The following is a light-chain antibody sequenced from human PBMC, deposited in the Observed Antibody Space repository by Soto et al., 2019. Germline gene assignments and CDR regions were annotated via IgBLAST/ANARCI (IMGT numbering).Light chain of an antibody. CDR3: QQYNSYWT. Sequence: EIVMTQSPATLSVSPGERATLSCRASQSVSRNLAWYQQRPGQAPRLLIYGASTRATGIPARFSGSGSGTEFTLTINSLQPDDFATYYCQQYNSYWTFGQGSKVDIK. CDR2: GAS. J-gene: IGKJ1*01. V-gene: IGKV3-15*01. CDR1: QSVSRN.